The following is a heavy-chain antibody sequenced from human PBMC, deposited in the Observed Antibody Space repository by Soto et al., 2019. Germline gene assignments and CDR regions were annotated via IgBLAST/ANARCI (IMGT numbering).Heavy chain of an antibody. CDR2: INAGNGNT. V-gene: IGHV1-3*01. D-gene: IGHD3-22*01. Sequence: QVQLVQSGAEVKKPGASVKVSCKASGYTFTSYAMHWVRQAPGQRLEWMGWINAGNGNTKYSQKFQGRVTITRDTSASTAYMELSSLRSEDTAVYYCAIGPGPYYYDSSGYPYYFDYWGQGTLVTVSS. CDR1: GYTFTSYA. J-gene: IGHJ4*02. CDR3: AIGPGPYYYDSSGYPYYFDY.